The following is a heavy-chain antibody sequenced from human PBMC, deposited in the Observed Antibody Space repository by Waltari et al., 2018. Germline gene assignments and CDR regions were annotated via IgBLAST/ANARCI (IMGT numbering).Heavy chain of an antibody. Sequence: QVQLVQSGAEVKKPGASVKVSCKASGYTFTSYDINWVRQATGQGLEWMGWMNPNSGNTGYAQKFQGRVTITRNTSISTAYMELSSLRSEDTAVYYCARGDGYGSSYSSSWPWMDVWGQGTTVTVSS. V-gene: IGHV1-8*03. D-gene: IGHD6-13*01. CDR2: MNPNSGNT. CDR3: ARGDGYGSSYSSSWPWMDV. J-gene: IGHJ6*02. CDR1: GYTFTSYD.